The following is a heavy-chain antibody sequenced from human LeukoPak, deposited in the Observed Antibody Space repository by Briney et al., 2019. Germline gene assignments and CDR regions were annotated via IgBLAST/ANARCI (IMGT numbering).Heavy chain of an antibody. D-gene: IGHD2-2*01. CDR3: ARGSDVVVVPAAITAKYYYYGMDV. CDR2: IIPILGIA. CDR1: GGTFSSYA. Sequence: SVKVSCKASGGTFSSYAISWVRQAPGQGLEWMGRIIPILGIANYAQKFQGRVTITADKSTSTAYMELSSLRSEDTAVYYCARGSDVVVVPAAITAKYYYYGMDVWGQGTTVTVSS. J-gene: IGHJ6*02. V-gene: IGHV1-69*04.